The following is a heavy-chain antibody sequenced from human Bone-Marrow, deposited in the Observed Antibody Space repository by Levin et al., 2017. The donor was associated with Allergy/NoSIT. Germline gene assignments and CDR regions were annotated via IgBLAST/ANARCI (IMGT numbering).Heavy chain of an antibody. V-gene: IGHV3-9*01. CDR3: AKSYPSAYVSGWSTDHTFWYFDL. J-gene: IGHJ2*01. Sequence: PGGSLRLSCTASGFKFNDYGMHWVRQVPGKGLEWVSGISWNGVTVGHADSVQGRFTISRDNAKNSLYLQMDSLTIEDTAVYYCAKSYPSAYVSGWSTDHTFWYFDLWGRGTLVTVSS. CDR2: ISWNGVTV. CDR1: GFKFNDYG. D-gene: IGHD6-19*01.